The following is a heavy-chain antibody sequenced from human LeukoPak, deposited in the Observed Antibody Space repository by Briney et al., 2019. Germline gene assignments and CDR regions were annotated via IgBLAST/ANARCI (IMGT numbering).Heavy chain of an antibody. J-gene: IGHJ6*03. D-gene: IGHD2-2*01. CDR1: GGSISGYF. CDR2: IYSTGTT. Sequence: PSETLSLTCTVSGGSISGYFWSWIRQPLGKGPEWIGYIYSTGTTNYSPSLSSRVTISVDTSENQLSLNLRFVTATDTAVYHCARHNPPPTGFCSGTSCFMSGSQYFYMDVWGKGTSVTVS. CDR3: ARHNPPPTGFCSGTSCFMSGSQYFYMDV. V-gene: IGHV4-4*09.